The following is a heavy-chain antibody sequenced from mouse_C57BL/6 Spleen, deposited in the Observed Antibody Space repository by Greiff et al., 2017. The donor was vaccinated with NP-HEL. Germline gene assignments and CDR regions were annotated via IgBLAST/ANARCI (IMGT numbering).Heavy chain of an antibody. CDR3: ARGGYYLDPFDY. V-gene: IGHV1-64*01. Sequence: QVQLQQSGAELVKPGASVKLSCKASGYTFTSYWMHWVKQRPGQGLEWIGMIHPNSGSTNYNEKFKSKATLTVDKSSSTAYMQLSSLTSEDSAVYYCARGGYYLDPFDYWGQGTTLTVSS. CDR2: IHPNSGST. CDR1: GYTFTSYW. J-gene: IGHJ2*01. D-gene: IGHD2-3*01.